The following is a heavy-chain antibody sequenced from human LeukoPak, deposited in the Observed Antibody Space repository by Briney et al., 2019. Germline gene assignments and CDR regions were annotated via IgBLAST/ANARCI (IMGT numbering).Heavy chain of an antibody. CDR2: INGGGTYM. CDR1: GFTFSTYW. Sequence: PGGSLRLSCAASGFTFSTYWMHWVRQAPGKGLEWVSSINGGGTYMLYTDSVRGRFTISRDNAKRSLYLQMNSLRVEDTAVYYCASEETANGGWTPNYWGQGTLVTVSS. V-gene: IGHV3-21*06. CDR3: ASEETANGGWTPNY. D-gene: IGHD6-19*01. J-gene: IGHJ4*02.